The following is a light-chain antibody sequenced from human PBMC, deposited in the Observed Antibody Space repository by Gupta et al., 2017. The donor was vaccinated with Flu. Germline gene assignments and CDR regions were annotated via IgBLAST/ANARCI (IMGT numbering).Light chain of an antibody. Sequence: DIVMTHSPDSLAVALGDGVTSNCKSLQSLLYTSNNKHYLAWYQQKPGQPPKLLIYCASTRESGVPDRFSGSESGTDFTLTISSLQAEDVAVYYCQQYITTPITFGGGTKVEIK. V-gene: IGKV4-1*01. CDR1: QSLLYTSNNKHY. CDR3: QQYITTPIT. CDR2: CAS. J-gene: IGKJ4*01.